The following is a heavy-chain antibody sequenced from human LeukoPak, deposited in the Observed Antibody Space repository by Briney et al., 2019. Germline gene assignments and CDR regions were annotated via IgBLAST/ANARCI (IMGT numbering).Heavy chain of an antibody. CDR2: IKEDGSEK. CDR3: ASGSGWTFEY. V-gene: IGHV3-7*01. Sequence: PGGSLRLSCAASRFTFTTRWMNWVRQAPGKGLEWVAIIKEDGSEKLYVDSVKGRFTISRDNAKNSLYLQMDNLRAEDAAVYYCASGSGWTFEYWGQGTQVTVSP. D-gene: IGHD6-19*01. CDR1: RFTFTTRW. J-gene: IGHJ4*02.